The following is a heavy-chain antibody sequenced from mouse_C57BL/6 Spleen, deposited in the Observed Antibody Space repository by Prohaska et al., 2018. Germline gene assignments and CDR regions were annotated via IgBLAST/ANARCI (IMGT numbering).Heavy chain of an antibody. CDR1: GFTFSNYW. Sequence: EVKLEESGGGLVQPGGSMKLSCVASGFTFSNYWMNWVRQSPEKGLEWVAQIRLKSDNYATHYVESVKGRFTISRDDYKSSVYLQMNNVRAEDTGIYYCTAPAGSSDYWGQGTTLTVSS. CDR3: TAPAGSSDY. V-gene: IGHV6-3*01. D-gene: IGHD1-3*01. J-gene: IGHJ2*01. CDR2: IRLKSDNYAT.